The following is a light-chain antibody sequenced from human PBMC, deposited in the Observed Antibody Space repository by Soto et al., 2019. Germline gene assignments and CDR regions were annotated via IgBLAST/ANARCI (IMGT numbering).Light chain of an antibody. V-gene: IGLV2-8*01. CDR1: SSDVGGYNC. Sequence: QSVLTQLPSAAGSPGQSVTISCTGTSSDVGGYNCVSWYQQHPGKAPKLMIYEVSKRPSGVPDSFSGSKSGNTAALTVSGLQAEDEAEYYCSSYAGSNTVVFGGGTKLTVL. CDR2: EVS. J-gene: IGLJ2*01. CDR3: SSYAGSNTVV.